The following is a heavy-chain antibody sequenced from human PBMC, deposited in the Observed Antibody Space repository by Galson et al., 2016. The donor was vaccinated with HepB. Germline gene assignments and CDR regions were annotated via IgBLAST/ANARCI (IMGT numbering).Heavy chain of an antibody. J-gene: IGHJ6*02. V-gene: IGHV4-31*01. D-gene: IGHD4-11*01. CDR3: ASDHRSRTLAWAGAQYIDNGLNV. Sequence: TLSLTCNVSGGSVTTNGYYWNWHRQFPGKGLEFIGYTYHTGDKYYNPSRKCHVSISLYTSKNQFSLRLTSVTAVDTAVYFSASDHRSRTLAWAGAQYIDNGLNVRGQGTTVTVS. CDR2: TYHTGDK. CDR1: GGSVTTNGYY.